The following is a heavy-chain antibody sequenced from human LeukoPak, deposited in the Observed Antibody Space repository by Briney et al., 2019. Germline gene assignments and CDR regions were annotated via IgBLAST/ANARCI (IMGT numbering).Heavy chain of an antibody. CDR2: INHSGST. Sequence: SETLSLTCAVYGGSFSGYYWSWIRQPPGKGLEWIGEINHSGSTNYNPSLKSRVTISVDTSKNQFSLKLNSVTAADTAVYYCARQGAEQLRFYYYYYYMDVWGKGTTVTISS. D-gene: IGHD5-18*01. J-gene: IGHJ6*03. CDR1: GGSFSGYY. V-gene: IGHV4-34*01. CDR3: ARQGAEQLRFYYYYYYMDV.